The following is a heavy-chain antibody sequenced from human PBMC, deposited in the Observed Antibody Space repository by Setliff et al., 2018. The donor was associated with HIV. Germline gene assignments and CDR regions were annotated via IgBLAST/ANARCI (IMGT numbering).Heavy chain of an antibody. Sequence: ASVKVSCKASGYRFTGFAIHWVRQAPGQGFEWMGWINAGTGNTKYSQEFQDRVTISRDIHANTAYMELSSLRSEDTAIYYCARSLREYSYGSPDYWGPGTLVTVSS. J-gene: IGHJ4*02. CDR3: ARSLREYSYGSPDY. V-gene: IGHV1-3*01. CDR2: INAGTGNT. CDR1: GYRFTGFA. D-gene: IGHD5-18*01.